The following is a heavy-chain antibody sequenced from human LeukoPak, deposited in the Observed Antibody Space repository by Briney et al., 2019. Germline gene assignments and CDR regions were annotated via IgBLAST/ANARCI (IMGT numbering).Heavy chain of an antibody. CDR1: GFTFGSYS. CDR2: ISSSSSYI. J-gene: IGHJ4*02. Sequence: GGSLRLSCAASGFTFGSYSMNWVRQAPGKGLEWVSSISSSSSYIYYADSVKGRFTISRDNAKNSLYLQMNSLRAEDTAVYYCASPYYYDSSGGGYWGQGTLVTVSS. CDR3: ASPYYYDSSGGGY. V-gene: IGHV3-21*01. D-gene: IGHD3-22*01.